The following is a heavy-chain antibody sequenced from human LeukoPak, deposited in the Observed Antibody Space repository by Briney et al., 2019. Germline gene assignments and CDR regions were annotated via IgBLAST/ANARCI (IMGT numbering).Heavy chain of an antibody. Sequence: GGSLRLSCAASGFTFSSYAMTWVRQAPGEGLEWVSAISPSGGDTYYADSVQGRFSVSRDNAEDSVYLQMNSLRVEDTAVYYCARTYDFGIGPPGDAFDNWGQGTLVTVFS. CDR3: ARTYDFGIGPPGDAFDN. CDR1: GFTFSSYA. V-gene: IGHV3-23*01. D-gene: IGHD3-3*01. J-gene: IGHJ3*02. CDR2: ISPSGGDT.